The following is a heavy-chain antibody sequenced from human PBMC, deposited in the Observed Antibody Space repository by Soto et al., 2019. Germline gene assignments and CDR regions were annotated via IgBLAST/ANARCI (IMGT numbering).Heavy chain of an antibody. J-gene: IGHJ4*02. CDR1: GGSISSSIYY. V-gene: IGHV4-39*01. CDR2: IYYSGST. D-gene: IGHD2-15*01. Sequence: SETLSLTCTVSGGSISSSIYYWGWIRQPPGKGLEWIGSIYYSGSTYYNPSLKSRVTISVDTSKNQFSLKLSSVTAADTAVYYCARQGVVVVAATRDLGFDYWGQGTLVTVSS. CDR3: ARQGVVVVAATRDLGFDY.